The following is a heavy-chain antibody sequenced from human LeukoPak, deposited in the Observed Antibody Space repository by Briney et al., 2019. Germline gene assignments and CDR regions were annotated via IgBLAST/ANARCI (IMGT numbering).Heavy chain of an antibody. D-gene: IGHD5-18*01. CDR2: INTKTGNP. V-gene: IGHV7-4-1*02. J-gene: IGHJ4*02. CDR1: GYTFTSYD. Sequence: ASVKVSCKASGYTFTSYDINWVRQATGQGLEWMGWINTKTGNPTYAQGFTGRFVFSLDTSVSTAYLQISSLKAEDTAVYYCAQDTATDVFDYWGQGTLVTVSS. CDR3: AQDTATDVFDY.